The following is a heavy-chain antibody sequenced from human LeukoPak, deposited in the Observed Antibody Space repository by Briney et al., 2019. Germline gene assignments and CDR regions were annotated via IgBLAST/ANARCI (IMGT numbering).Heavy chain of an antibody. CDR1: GASISSGHW. V-gene: IGHV4-4*02. Sequence: KPSGTLSLTCAVSGASISSGHWWSWVRQPPGKGLEWIGEIFHSGTANYNASLKSRVTISVDNSKNQFSLKLNSLTAADTAVYYCVTSIALAGWGAFDIWGQGTMVTVSS. D-gene: IGHD6-19*01. CDR3: VTSIALAGWGAFDI. CDR2: IFHSGTA. J-gene: IGHJ3*02.